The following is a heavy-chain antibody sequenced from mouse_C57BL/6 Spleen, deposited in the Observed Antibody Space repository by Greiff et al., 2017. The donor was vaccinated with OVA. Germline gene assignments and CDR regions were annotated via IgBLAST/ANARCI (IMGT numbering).Heavy chain of an antibody. CDR2: IYPETGGT. CDR1: GYTFTDYE. Sequence: VKLQESGAELVRPGASVTLSCKASGYTFTDYEMHWVKQTPVHGLEWIGVIYPETGGTSYNQKFKGKAILTADKSSSTAYMERRSLTSDDSAVCYVTDRNVDVWGTGTTLTVSS. J-gene: IGHJ1*03. CDR3: TDRNVDV. V-gene: IGHV1-15*01. D-gene: IGHD3-1*01.